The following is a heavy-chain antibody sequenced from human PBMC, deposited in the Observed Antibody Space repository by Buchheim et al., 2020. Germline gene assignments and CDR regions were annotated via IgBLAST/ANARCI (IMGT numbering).Heavy chain of an antibody. J-gene: IGHJ3*02. D-gene: IGHD6-19*01. CDR3: ARDLDSDWYDAFDI. V-gene: IGHV3-7*01. Sequence: EVQLVESGGGLVQPGGSLSLSCAASGFTFRSHWMSWVRQAPGKGLEWVANINQDGSERFYADSVKGRFIISRDNAKNSRYLQMNSLRGEDTAVYYCARDLDSDWYDAFDIWGQET. CDR2: INQDGSER. CDR1: GFTFRSHW.